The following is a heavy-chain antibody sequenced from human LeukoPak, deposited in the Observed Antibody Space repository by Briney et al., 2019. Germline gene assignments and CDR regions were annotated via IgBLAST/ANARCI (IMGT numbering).Heavy chain of an antibody. Sequence: PGGSLRLSCAASGFTFDDYTMHWVRQAPGKGLEWVSLISWDGGSTYYADSVKGRFTISRDNAKNSLYLQMNSLRAEDTALYYCAKGSLGGSYYFDYWGQGTLVTVSS. D-gene: IGHD1-26*01. V-gene: IGHV3-43*01. CDR2: ISWDGGST. CDR3: AKGSLGGSYYFDY. CDR1: GFTFDDYT. J-gene: IGHJ4*02.